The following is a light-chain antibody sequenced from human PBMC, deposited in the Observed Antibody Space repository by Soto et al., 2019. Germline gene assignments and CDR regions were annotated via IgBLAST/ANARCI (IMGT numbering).Light chain of an antibody. Sequence: DIVLTQSPGTLYLSPGERATLSCRASQIVNSGYLAWYQQIPGQAPRLLIYGASTRATGIPARFSGTGFGTDLTLTISRLEPEDFALYYCQQYANSRTFGQGTKVDIK. J-gene: IGKJ1*01. CDR1: QIVNSGY. CDR2: GAS. V-gene: IGKV3-20*01. CDR3: QQYANSRT.